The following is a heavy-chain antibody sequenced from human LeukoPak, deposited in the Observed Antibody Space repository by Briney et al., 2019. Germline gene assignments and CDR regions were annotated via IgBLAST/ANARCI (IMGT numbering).Heavy chain of an antibody. CDR1: GFTFSSYA. D-gene: IGHD1-14*01. V-gene: IGHV3-23*01. Sequence: GGSLRLSCAASGFTFSSYAMTWVRQAPGKGLEWVSTISSSGTSTYYADSVRGRFTISRDNSRNSLYLHMNSLRAEDTAIYYCAKAPIREPFDYWGQGTLVTVSS. J-gene: IGHJ4*02. CDR2: ISSSGTST. CDR3: AKAPIREPFDY.